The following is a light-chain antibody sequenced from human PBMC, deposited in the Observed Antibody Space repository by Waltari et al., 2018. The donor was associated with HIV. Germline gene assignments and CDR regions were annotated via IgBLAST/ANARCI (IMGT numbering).Light chain of an antibody. CDR1: QDIGND. CDR3: QQYNLRPTA. Sequence: EVVMRQSPATLSASPGERATLSCRASQDIGNDLAWYQQRRGQAPRLLSYGASTTAIGTPAWFSSSRSWTEFTRTINSLQSHDFAAYYCQQYNLRPTAFGEGTKVEMK. CDR2: GAS. J-gene: IGKJ4*02. V-gene: IGKV3-15*01.